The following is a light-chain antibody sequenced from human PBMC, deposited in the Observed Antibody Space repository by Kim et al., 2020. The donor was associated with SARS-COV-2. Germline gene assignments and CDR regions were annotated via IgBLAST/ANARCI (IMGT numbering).Light chain of an antibody. CDR2: GAS. Sequence: EIVMTQSPANLSVSPGERATLSCRASQSVSSNLAWYQQKPGQAPRLLIYGASTRATGLPARFSGSGYGTEFTLTISSLQSEEFAVYYCQQYNNWTRTFGQGTKVDIK. CDR3: QQYNNWTRT. V-gene: IGKV3-15*01. J-gene: IGKJ1*01. CDR1: QSVSSN.